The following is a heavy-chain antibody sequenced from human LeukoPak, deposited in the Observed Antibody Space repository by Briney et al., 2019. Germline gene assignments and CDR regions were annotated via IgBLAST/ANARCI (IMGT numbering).Heavy chain of an antibody. D-gene: IGHD1-26*01. CDR2: IKQDGSEK. J-gene: IGHJ4*02. CDR1: VLTLSNNG. CDR3: AARSSGNPYF. Sequence: GGSLRLSCTASVLTLSNNGMNWVRQAPGKGLQWVAKIKQDGSEKYYVDSVKGRFTISRDNAENSLYLQMNSLRVEDTAVYYCAARSSGNPYFWGQGTLVTVSS. V-gene: IGHV3-7*03.